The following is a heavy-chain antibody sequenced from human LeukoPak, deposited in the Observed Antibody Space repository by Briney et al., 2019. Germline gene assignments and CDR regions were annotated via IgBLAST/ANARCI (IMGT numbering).Heavy chain of an antibody. CDR1: GFTVSSNY. CDR3: ANVAYYYDSSED. Sequence: PGGSLRLSCAASGFTVSSNYMSWVRQAPGKGLEWVSVIYSGGSTYYADSVKGRFTISRDNSKNTLYLQMNSLRAEDTAVYYCANVAYYYDSSEDWGQGTLVTVSS. V-gene: IGHV3-53*01. CDR2: IYSGGST. J-gene: IGHJ4*02. D-gene: IGHD3-22*01.